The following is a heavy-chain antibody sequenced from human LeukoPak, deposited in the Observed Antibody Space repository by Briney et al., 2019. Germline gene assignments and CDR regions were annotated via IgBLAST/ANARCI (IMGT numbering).Heavy chain of an antibody. CDR1: GFTFSDYY. Sequence: GGSLRLSCAASGFTFSDYYMSWIRQAPGKGLEWVSYISISGSTIYYADSVKGRFTISRDNSKNTFHLQMNSLRAEDTAVYYCARRAGDYSHPYDYWGQGTLVTVSS. J-gene: IGHJ4*02. V-gene: IGHV3-11*01. D-gene: IGHD3-22*01. CDR3: ARRAGDYSHPYDY. CDR2: ISISGSTI.